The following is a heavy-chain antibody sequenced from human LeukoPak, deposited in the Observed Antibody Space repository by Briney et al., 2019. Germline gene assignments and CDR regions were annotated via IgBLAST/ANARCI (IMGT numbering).Heavy chain of an antibody. D-gene: IGHD3-10*01. V-gene: IGHV4-34*01. CDR3: ASYYYVSGSYSHFDY. Sequence: PSETLSLTCAVYGGSFSGYYWSWIRQPPGKGLEWIGEINHSGSTNYNPSLKSRVTISVDRSKNQFSLKLSSVTAADTAVYYCASYYYVSGSYSHFDYWGQGTLVTVSS. CDR1: GGSFSGYY. J-gene: IGHJ4*02. CDR2: INHSGST.